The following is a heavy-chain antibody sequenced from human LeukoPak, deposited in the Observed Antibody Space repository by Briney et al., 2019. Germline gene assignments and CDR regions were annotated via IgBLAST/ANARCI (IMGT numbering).Heavy chain of an antibody. CDR3: AKSGASPLYHMDV. J-gene: IGHJ6*03. CDR2: ISGSGGST. V-gene: IGHV3-23*01. CDR1: GFTFSSYG. D-gene: IGHD1-26*01. Sequence: GGTLRLSCAASGFTFSSYGMSWVRQAPGKGLEWVSAISGSGGSTYYADSVKGRFTISRDNSKNTLYLQMSSLRVDDTAIYYCAKSGASPLYHMDVWGKGATVTVSS.